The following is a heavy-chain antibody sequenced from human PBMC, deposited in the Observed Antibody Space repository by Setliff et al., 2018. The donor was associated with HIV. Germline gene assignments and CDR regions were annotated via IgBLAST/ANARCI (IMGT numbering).Heavy chain of an antibody. J-gene: IGHJ5*02. CDR2: ISAYNGNT. CDR3: ARARLQGVVTAVGPRDNCLDP. CDR1: GYTFTSYG. D-gene: IGHD2-21*02. V-gene: IGHV1-18*01. Sequence: ASVKVSCKASGYTFTSYGISWARQAPGQGLEWMGWISAYNGNTNYAPRLLGRVTMTTDTSTSTAYMELRSLSSDDTAVYFCARARLQGVVTAVGPRDNCLDPWGQGTRVTVSS.